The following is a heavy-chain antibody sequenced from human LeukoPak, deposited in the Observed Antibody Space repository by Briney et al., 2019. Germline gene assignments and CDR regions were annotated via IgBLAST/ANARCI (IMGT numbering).Heavy chain of an antibody. J-gene: IGHJ5*02. Sequence: PSETLSLTCAVYGGSFSGYYWSWIRQPPGKGLEWIGEINHSGSTNHNPSLKSRVTISVDTSKNQFSLKLSSVTAADTAVYYCARGAVRNYYGSGSRWFDPWGQGTLVTVSS. CDR3: ARGAVRNYYGSGSRWFDP. CDR2: INHSGST. V-gene: IGHV4-34*01. D-gene: IGHD3-10*01. CDR1: GGSFSGYY.